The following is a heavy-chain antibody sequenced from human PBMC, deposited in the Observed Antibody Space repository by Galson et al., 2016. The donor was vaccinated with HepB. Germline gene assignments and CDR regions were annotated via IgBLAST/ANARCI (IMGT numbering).Heavy chain of an antibody. CDR3: ARDPLVSSGF. CDR1: GITFSNYG. D-gene: IGHD6-19*01. V-gene: IGHV3-30*03. Sequence: SLRLSCAVSGITFSNYGMHWVRQAPGKGLEWLARVAYDGSNQKYADSVMGRSTVSRDNSKNTLYLQMNDLRDEDTAVYYCARDPLVSSGFWGQGTRVTVSS. J-gene: IGHJ4*02. CDR2: VAYDGSNQ.